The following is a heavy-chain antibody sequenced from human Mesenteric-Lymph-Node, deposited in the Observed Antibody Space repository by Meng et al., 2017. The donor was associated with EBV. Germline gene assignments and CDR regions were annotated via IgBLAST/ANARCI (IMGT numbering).Heavy chain of an antibody. Sequence: QVQLLQTEPEMKKPGASVKVSCKASGYTFTSYDINWVRQATGQGLEWLGWMNPNSGNTGYARKFQGRVTMTRNTSISTAYMELSSLTSEDTAVYYCARGRLVGAPDWFDPWGQGTLVTVSS. D-gene: IGHD1-26*01. CDR1: GYTFTSYD. J-gene: IGHJ5*02. CDR2: MNPNSGNT. CDR3: ARGRLVGAPDWFDP. V-gene: IGHV1-8*01.